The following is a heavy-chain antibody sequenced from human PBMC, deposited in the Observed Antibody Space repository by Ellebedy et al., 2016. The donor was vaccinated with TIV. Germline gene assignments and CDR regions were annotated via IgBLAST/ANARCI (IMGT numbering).Heavy chain of an antibody. D-gene: IGHD3-3*01. J-gene: IGHJ4*02. Sequence: SLKISCAASGFTFSSYGMHWVRQAPGKGLEWVAVIWYDGSNKYYADSVKGRFTISRDNSKNTLYLQMNSLRAEDTAVYYCARDEGGGPYYDVWSGLLRGYYFDYWGQGTLVTVSS. CDR2: IWYDGSNK. V-gene: IGHV3-33*01. CDR1: GFTFSSYG. CDR3: ARDEGGGPYYDVWSGLLRGYYFDY.